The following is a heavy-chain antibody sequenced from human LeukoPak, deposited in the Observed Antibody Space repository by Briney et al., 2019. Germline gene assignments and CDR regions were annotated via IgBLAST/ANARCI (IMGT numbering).Heavy chain of an antibody. V-gene: IGHV5-51*01. Sequence: GESLKISCKVSGDSLTTYWIVWVRQMPGKGLEGGGFIDPGDSETRYSPSSQGLVTISVDKSIRTVYLQWISLKASDIAMYYCARLHPDYYDSGGGLNWFDPWGQGTLVTVSS. CDR2: IDPGDSET. CDR1: GDSLTTYW. CDR3: ARLHPDYYDSGGGLNWFDP. D-gene: IGHD3-10*01. J-gene: IGHJ5*02.